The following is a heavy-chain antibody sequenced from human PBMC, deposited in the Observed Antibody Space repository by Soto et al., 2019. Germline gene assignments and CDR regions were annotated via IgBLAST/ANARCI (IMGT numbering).Heavy chain of an antibody. CDR1: GGTFSSYA. Sequence: SVKVSCKASGGTFSSYAISWVRQAPGQGLEWMGGIIPIFGTANYAQKFQGRVTITADESTSTAYMELSSLRSEDTAVYYCATLLTGIAVAGNWDNWFDPWGQGTLVTVSS. J-gene: IGHJ5*02. CDR2: IIPIFGTA. V-gene: IGHV1-69*13. D-gene: IGHD6-19*01. CDR3: ATLLTGIAVAGNWDNWFDP.